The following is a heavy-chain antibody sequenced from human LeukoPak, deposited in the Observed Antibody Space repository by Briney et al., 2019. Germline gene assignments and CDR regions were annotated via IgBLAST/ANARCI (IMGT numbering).Heavy chain of an antibody. D-gene: IGHD4-17*01. CDR2: ISYDGSNK. CDR3: AKARDGDPDY. CDR1: GVTFSSYG. Sequence: GGSLRLSCAASGVTFSSYGMHWVRQAPGRGLEWVAVISYDGSNKYYADSVKGRFTISRDNSKNTLYLQMNSLRAEDTAVYYCAKARDGDPDYWGQGTLVTVSS. J-gene: IGHJ4*02. V-gene: IGHV3-30*18.